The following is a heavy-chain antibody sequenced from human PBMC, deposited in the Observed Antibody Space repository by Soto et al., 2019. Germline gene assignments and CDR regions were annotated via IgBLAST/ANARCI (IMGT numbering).Heavy chain of an antibody. V-gene: IGHV4-28*01. CDR1: GYSLSSTNW. CDR3: ARSPSRGWFDP. Sequence: SETLSLTCAVSGYSLSSTNWWGWIRQPPGKGLEWIGYIYYSGSTYYNPSLSSRAAMSVDTSSNQFSLKLSSVTAMDTAVYYCARSPSRGWFDPWGQGTLVTVSS. J-gene: IGHJ5*02. D-gene: IGHD6-6*01. CDR2: IYYSGST.